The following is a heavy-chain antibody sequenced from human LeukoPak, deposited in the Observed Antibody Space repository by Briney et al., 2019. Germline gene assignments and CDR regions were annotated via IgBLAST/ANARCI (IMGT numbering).Heavy chain of an antibody. CDR1: GFTFSSYW. CDR2: IKQDGSEK. Sequence: GGSLRLSCAASGFTFSSYWMSWVRQAPGKGLEWVANIKQDGSEKYYVDSVKGRFTISRDNAKNSLYLQMNSLRAEDTAVYYCARDSILEWLPLDYWGQGTLVTVSS. D-gene: IGHD3-3*01. J-gene: IGHJ4*02. V-gene: IGHV3-7*01. CDR3: ARDSILEWLPLDY.